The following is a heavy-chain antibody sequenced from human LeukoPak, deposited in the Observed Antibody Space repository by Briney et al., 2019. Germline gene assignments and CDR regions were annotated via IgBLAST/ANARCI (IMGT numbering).Heavy chain of an antibody. V-gene: IGHV4-4*07. D-gene: IGHD3-22*01. CDR1: GGSFSGYY. Sequence: SETLSLTCAVYGGSFSGYYWSWIRQPAGKGLEWIGRIYTSGSTNYNPSLKSRVTISVDTSKNQCSLKLSSVTAADTAVYYCAREGYYDSRNQYYFDYWGQGTLVTVSS. CDR3: AREGYYDSRNQYYFDY. J-gene: IGHJ4*02. CDR2: IYTSGST.